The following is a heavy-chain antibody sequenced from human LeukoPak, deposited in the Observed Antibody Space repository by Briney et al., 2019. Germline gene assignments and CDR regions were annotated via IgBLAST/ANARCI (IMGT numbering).Heavy chain of an antibody. V-gene: IGHV4-39*07. CDR1: GGSISSSSYY. J-gene: IGHJ6*03. CDR3: ARDFWGYYDSSGSMRRPGRKNYYYYYMDV. D-gene: IGHD3-22*01. Sequence: SETLSLTCTVSGGSISSSSYYWGWIRQPPGKGLEWIGSIYYSGSTYYNPSLKSRVTISVDTSKNQFSLRLSSVTAADTAVYYCARDFWGYYDSSGSMRRPGRKNYYYYYMDVWGKGTTVTISS. CDR2: IYYSGST.